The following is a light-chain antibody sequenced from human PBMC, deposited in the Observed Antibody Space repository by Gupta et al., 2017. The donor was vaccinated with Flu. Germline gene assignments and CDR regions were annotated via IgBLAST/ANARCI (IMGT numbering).Light chain of an antibody. CDR1: SANIGSNA. CDR2: YDD. V-gene: IGLV1-36*01. Sequence: QSVLTQPPSVSGAPRQRVPISCSGSSANIGSNAVNWYQQIPGRAPKLLISYDDLRPSGVSDRFSGSKSGTSASLAIRGLQSEDEADYYCGAWDDSLNAWVFGGGTKVTVL. J-gene: IGLJ3*02. CDR3: GAWDDSLNAWV.